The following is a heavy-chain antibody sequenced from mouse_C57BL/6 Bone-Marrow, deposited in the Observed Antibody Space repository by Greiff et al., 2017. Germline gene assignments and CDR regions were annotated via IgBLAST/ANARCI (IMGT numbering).Heavy chain of an antibody. J-gene: IGHJ3*01. CDR3: TTGDYEVAY. V-gene: IGHV14-4*01. CDR2: IAPENGDT. D-gene: IGHD2-4*01. Sequence: VPVVESGAELVRPGASVKLSCTASGFNIKDDYMHWVKQRPDQGLAWIGWIAPENGDTEYASKFQGKATITADTSSNTAYLQLSSLTSEDTAVYYCTTGDYEVAYWGQGTLGTVSA. CDR1: GFNIKDDY.